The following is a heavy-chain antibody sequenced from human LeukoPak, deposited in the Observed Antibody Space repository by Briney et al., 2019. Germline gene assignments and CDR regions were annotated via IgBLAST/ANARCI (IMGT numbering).Heavy chain of an antibody. CDR2: IDHNGNT. J-gene: IGHJ4*02. D-gene: IGHD6-19*01. CDR3: ARQRAVAGTRYFDY. Sequence: SETLSLTCTVSGDSIGSYYWSWIRQPPGKGLEWIGYIDHNGNTNYNPSLKSRVTVSVDTSKNQFSLKLSSVTAADTAVYYCARQRAVAGTRYFDYWGQGTLVTVSS. V-gene: IGHV4-59*08. CDR1: GDSIGSYY.